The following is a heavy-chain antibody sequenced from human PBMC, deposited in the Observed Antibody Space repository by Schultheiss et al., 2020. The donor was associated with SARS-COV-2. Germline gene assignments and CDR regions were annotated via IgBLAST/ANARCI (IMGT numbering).Heavy chain of an antibody. Sequence: GESLKISCAASGFTFSTHWMHWVRQVPGKGLVWVSRINGAGSSTTYADSVKGRFTISRDNAKNSLYLQMNSLRAEDTALYYCAKGSIHYYDSSGYLDWWGQGTLVTVSS. D-gene: IGHD3-22*01. CDR1: GFTFSTHW. J-gene: IGHJ4*02. CDR3: AKGSIHYYDSSGYLDW. V-gene: IGHV3-74*01. CDR2: INGAGSST.